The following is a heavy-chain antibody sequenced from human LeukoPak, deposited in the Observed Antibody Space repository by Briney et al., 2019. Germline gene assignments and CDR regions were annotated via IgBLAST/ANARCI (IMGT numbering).Heavy chain of an antibody. Sequence: SETLSLTCAVYGGSFSGYYWSWIRQPPGKGLEWIGYIYYSGSTNYNPSLKSRVTISVDTSKNQFSLKLSSVTAADTAVYYCARDYVNYYDSSGYYDAFDIWGQGTMVTVSS. CDR3: ARDYVNYYDSSGYYDAFDI. CDR1: GGSFSGYY. V-gene: IGHV4-59*01. J-gene: IGHJ3*02. CDR2: IYYSGST. D-gene: IGHD3-22*01.